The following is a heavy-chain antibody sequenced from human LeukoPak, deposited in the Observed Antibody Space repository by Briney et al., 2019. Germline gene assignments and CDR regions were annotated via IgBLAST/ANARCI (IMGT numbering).Heavy chain of an antibody. CDR2: ISGNGGNT. V-gene: IGHV3-23*01. Sequence: PGGSLRLSCAASAFTFSNYAMSWVRQPPGKGLEWASGISGNGGNTYYADSVKGRFTISRDNSKNTLYLQMNSLRAEDTGVYYCASGSGTYYSSYYYYGMDVWGQGTTVTVSS. J-gene: IGHJ6*02. CDR1: AFTFSNYA. CDR3: ASGSGTYYSSYYYYGMDV. D-gene: IGHD1-26*01.